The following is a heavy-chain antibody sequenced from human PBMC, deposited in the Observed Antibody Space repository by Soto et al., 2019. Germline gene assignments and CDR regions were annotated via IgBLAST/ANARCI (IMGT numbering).Heavy chain of an antibody. Sequence: QVHLQESGPGLVKPSETLSLTCSVSGGTISGYYWTWIRQPAGKGLEWIGRIYSSGNTKYNPSLQSRVTMSLDMSNNQFSLRLTSVTAADTAVYYCARGQRFSDWFDPWGQGTLVTVSS. D-gene: IGHD3-3*01. J-gene: IGHJ5*02. CDR1: GGTISGYY. CDR2: IYSSGNT. CDR3: ARGQRFSDWFDP. V-gene: IGHV4-4*07.